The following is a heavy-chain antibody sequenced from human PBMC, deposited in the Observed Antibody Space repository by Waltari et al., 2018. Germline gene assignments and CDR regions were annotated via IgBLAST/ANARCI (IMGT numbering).Heavy chain of an antibody. J-gene: IGHJ4*02. CDR1: GGSLTSSRYY. V-gene: IGHV4-39*01. D-gene: IGHD3-10*01. CDR3: ARHLRGDFDY. Sequence: QLQLQESGPGLVKPSETLSLPRTVSGGSLTSSRYYWGWIRPPPGKGLEWIGSIYYSGSTYYNPSLKSRVTISVDTSKNQFSLKLSSVTAADTAVYYCARHLRGDFDYWGQGTLVTVSS. CDR2: IYYSGST.